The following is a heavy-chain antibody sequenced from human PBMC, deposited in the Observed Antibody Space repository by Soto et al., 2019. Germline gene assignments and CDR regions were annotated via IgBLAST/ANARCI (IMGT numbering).Heavy chain of an antibody. J-gene: IGHJ3*02. D-gene: IGHD6-19*01. CDR2: INPNGGST. Sequence: QVQLVQSGAEVKKPVASVKVSCKASGYTFINYYMHWVRQAPGQGLEWMGIINPNGGSTTYAQKFQGRVTLTRDTSTHTVNMELCSLRSEDTAVYYCAREKWLVRRNDPFDIWGQGTMVTVSS. V-gene: IGHV1-46*01. CDR1: GYTFINYY. CDR3: AREKWLVRRNDPFDI.